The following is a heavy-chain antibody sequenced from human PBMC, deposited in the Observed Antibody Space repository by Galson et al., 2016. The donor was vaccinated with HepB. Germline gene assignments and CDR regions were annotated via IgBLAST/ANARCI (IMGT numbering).Heavy chain of an antibody. Sequence: CAASGFSFSRHGMHWVRQAPGKGLEWLAVISHNGTYQHYADSVKGRFTISRDNSKNTLYLQMNSLRGDDTAVYYCAKEKFDLHCNSVNCYENGMDVWGQGTTVTVSS. J-gene: IGHJ6*02. CDR2: ISHNGTYQ. D-gene: IGHD2-2*01. V-gene: IGHV3-30*18. CDR3: AKEKFDLHCNSVNCYENGMDV. CDR1: GFSFSRHG.